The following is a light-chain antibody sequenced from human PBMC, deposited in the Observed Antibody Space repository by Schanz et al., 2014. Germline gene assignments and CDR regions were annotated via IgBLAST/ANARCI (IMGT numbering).Light chain of an antibody. CDR1: QSVLYSSSNKNY. CDR3: QHYYTTPFT. V-gene: IGKV4-1*01. Sequence: DIVMTQSPDSLAVSLGERATINCKSSQSVLYSSSNKNYLAWYQQKPGQPPKLLIYWASARESGVPDRFSGGGSGTDFTLTISSLQAEDVAVDYCQHYYTTPFTFGPGTKVEIK. J-gene: IGKJ3*01. CDR2: WAS.